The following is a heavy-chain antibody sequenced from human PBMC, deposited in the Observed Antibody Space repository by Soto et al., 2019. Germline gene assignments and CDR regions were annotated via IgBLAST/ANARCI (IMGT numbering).Heavy chain of an antibody. Sequence: SETLSLTCSFPIGYTTSAWWSWSRRAHGKGLEWIGYLDYGAYTNYNHIFKSRVTIPGDTSRNQVSLKLNSVTTADPDVYYCARWDSNWFDHWGQLVLGTVSS. CDR2: LDYGAYT. CDR3: ARWDSNWFDH. CDR1: IGYTTSAW. D-gene: IGHD1-26*01. V-gene: IGHV4-59*01. J-gene: IGHJ5*02.